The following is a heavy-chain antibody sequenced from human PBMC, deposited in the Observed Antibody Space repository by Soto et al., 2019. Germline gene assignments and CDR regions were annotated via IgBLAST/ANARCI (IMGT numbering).Heavy chain of an antibody. CDR1: GIEIRKYN. V-gene: IGHV3-48*01. D-gene: IGHD3-3*01. Sequence: GGCVRMACVVSGIEIRKYNMNRVRQGPGQGLEWLSFISVAGSTIFHPPTIHYADAVQGRFTVSRDNAKNSLYLQMDRLGVEDTAVYYCATFSFFD. J-gene: IGHJ3*02. CDR3: ATFSFFD. CDR2: ISVAGSTI.